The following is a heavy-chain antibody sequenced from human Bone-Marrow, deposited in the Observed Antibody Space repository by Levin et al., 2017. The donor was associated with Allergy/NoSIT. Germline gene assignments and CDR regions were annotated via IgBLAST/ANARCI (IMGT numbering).Heavy chain of an antibody. D-gene: IGHD3-9*01. Sequence: LSLTCAASGFSFDDYGMHWVRQAPGKGLEWVSLINWDGSNTYYADSVKGRFTISRDNSKDSLYLQMNSLRTEDTALYYCAKDSGLRYFDYWGQGTLVTVSS. V-gene: IGHV3-43*01. CDR3: AKDSGLRYFDY. CDR2: INWDGSNT. J-gene: IGHJ4*02. CDR1: GFSFDDYG.